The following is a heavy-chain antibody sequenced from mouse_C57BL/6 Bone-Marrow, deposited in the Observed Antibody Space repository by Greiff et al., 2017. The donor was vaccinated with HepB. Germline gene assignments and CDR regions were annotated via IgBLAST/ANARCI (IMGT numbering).Heavy chain of an antibody. J-gene: IGHJ3*01. V-gene: IGHV1-19*01. CDR2: INPYNGGT. CDR3: ALWPSPPFAY. CDR1: GYTFTDYY. D-gene: IGHD1-1*02. Sequence: VQLQQSGPVLVKPGASVKMSCKASGYTFTDYYMNWVKQSHGKSLEWIGVINPYNGGTSYNQKFKGKATLTVDKSSSTAYMELNSLTSEDSAVYYCALWPSPPFAYWGQGTLVTVSA.